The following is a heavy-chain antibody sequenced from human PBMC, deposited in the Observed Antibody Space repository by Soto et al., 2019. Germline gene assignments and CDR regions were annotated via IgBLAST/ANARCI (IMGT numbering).Heavy chain of an antibody. Sequence: QITLKESGPPLVKPTQTLTLTCTFSGFSLSTSGVGVGWIRQPPGKALEWLALIYWDEDKGYSPSLKSRLTIPTDTSQNPVVLTMTNMDPVDTATYYCAHSPCIAAAPTKPNCYYYGMDVWGQVPPVTLSS. CDR2: IYWDEDK. J-gene: IGHJ6*02. V-gene: IGHV2-5*02. D-gene: IGHD6-13*01. CDR1: GFSLSTSGVG. CDR3: AHSPCIAAAPTKPNCYYYGMDV.